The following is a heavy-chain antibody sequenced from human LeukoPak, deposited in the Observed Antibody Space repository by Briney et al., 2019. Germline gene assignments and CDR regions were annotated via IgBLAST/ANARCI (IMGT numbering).Heavy chain of an antibody. CDR2: ISGSGGST. Sequence: TGGSLRLSCAASGFTFSSYAMSWVRQAPGKGLEWVSAISGSGGSTYYADSVKDRFTISRDNSKNTLYLQMNSLRAEDTAVYYCAKKLGYCSSTSCYPWFDPWGQGTLVTVSS. D-gene: IGHD2-2*01. CDR3: AKKLGYCSSTSCYPWFDP. J-gene: IGHJ5*02. CDR1: GFTFSSYA. V-gene: IGHV3-23*01.